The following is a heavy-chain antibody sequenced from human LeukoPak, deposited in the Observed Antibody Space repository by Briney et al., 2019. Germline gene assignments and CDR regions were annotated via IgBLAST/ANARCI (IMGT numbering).Heavy chain of an antibody. CDR2: IYHSGST. D-gene: IGHD6-6*01. CDR1: GGSISSGGYY. Sequence: PSQTLSLTCTVSGGSISSGGYYWSWIRQPPGKGLEGIGYIYHSGSTYYNPSLKSRVTISVDRSKNQFSLKLSSVTAADTAVYYCATLLEYSSSSGDYWGQGTLVTVSS. J-gene: IGHJ4*02. CDR3: ATLLEYSSSSGDY. V-gene: IGHV4-30-2*01.